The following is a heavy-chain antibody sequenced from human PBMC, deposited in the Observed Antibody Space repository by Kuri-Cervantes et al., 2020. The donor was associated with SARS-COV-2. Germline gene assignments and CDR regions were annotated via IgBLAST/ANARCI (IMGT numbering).Heavy chain of an antibody. CDR2: ISYDGSNK. Sequence: LSLTCAASGFTFSSYGMHWVRQAPGKGLEWVAVISYDGSNKYYADSVKGRFTISRDNSKNTLYLQMNSLRAEDTAVYYCARVISITIFGVAIRGHGWFDPWGQGTLVTVSS. CDR1: GFTFSSYG. D-gene: IGHD3-3*01. J-gene: IGHJ5*02. CDR3: ARVISITIFGVAIRGHGWFDP. V-gene: IGHV3-30*03.